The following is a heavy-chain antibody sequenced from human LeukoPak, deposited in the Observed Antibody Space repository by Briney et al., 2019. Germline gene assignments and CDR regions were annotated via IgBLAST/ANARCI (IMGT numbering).Heavy chain of an antibody. V-gene: IGHV4-4*02. D-gene: IGHD5-18*01. CDR3: ARDGYNYGLDRFDY. CDR2: IYHSGGT. Sequence: KPSGTLSLTCTVSGGSISSSNWWSWVRQSPGKGLEWIGQIYHSGGTIYNPSLKSRVTISVDQSKNQFSLKLTSVTAADTAVYYCARDGYNYGLDRFDYWGQGILVTVSS. J-gene: IGHJ4*02. CDR1: GGSISSSNW.